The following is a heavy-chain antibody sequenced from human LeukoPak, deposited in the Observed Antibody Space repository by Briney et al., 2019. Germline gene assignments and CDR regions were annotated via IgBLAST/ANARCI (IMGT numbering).Heavy chain of an antibody. D-gene: IGHD3-3*01. CDR3: ARGPRNYDFWSGYYFPSYFDY. CDR1: GGSFSGYY. CDR2: INHSGST. J-gene: IGHJ4*02. V-gene: IGHV4-34*01. Sequence: PSETLSLTCAVYGGSFSGYYWSWIRQPPGKGLEWIGEINHSGSTNYNPSLKSRVTISVDTSKNQFSLKLSSVTAADTAVYYCARGPRNYDFWSGYYFPSYFDYWGQGTLVTVSS.